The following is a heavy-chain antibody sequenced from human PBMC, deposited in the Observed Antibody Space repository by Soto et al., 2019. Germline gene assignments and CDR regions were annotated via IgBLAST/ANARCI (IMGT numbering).Heavy chain of an antibody. CDR2: ISGGGDGT. V-gene: IGHV3-23*01. CDR1: GFTFGNYA. CDR3: AKKGLGSLATYCSTGDCHYAFDI. Sequence: EVQLLESGGGLVQPGGSLRLSCAASGFTFGNYAMIWVRQAPGKGLEWVSTISGGGDGTYYADSVRGRFTISSENSRNTVYLQMNSLRAEDTAVYYCAKKGLGSLATYCSTGDCHYAFDIWGQGTMVNVSS. D-gene: IGHD2-15*01. J-gene: IGHJ3*02.